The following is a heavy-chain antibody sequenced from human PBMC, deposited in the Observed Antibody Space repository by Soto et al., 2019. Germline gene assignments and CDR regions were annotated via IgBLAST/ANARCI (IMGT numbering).Heavy chain of an antibody. J-gene: IGHJ3*02. Sequence: QITLKESGPTLVKPTQTLTLTCTFSGFSLSTSGVGVGWIRQPPGKALEWLALIYWDDDKRYSPSLKSRLTITKDTSKNQVVLTMTNMDPVDTATYYCAYSHYDSSGYWEDAFDIWGQGTMVTVSS. D-gene: IGHD3-22*01. V-gene: IGHV2-5*02. CDR2: IYWDDDK. CDR3: AYSHYDSSGYWEDAFDI. CDR1: GFSLSTSGVG.